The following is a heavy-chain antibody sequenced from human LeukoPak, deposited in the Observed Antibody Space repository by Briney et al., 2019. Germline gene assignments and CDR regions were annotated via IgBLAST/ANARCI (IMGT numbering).Heavy chain of an antibody. Sequence: RASVKVSCKASGYTFTNSFMHWVRQAPGHGLEWVGVINLSGGSTTFAQKFQGRITMTRGTSTSTVYMEVMSLGSEDTAVYYCARAPVIPPAYDYWGQGTLVTVSS. V-gene: IGHV1-46*01. D-gene: IGHD2-2*01. CDR2: INLSGGST. CDR3: ARAPVIPPAYDY. J-gene: IGHJ4*02. CDR1: GYTFTNSF.